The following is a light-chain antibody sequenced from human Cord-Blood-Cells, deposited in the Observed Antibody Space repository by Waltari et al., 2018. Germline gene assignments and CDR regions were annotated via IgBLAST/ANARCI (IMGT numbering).Light chain of an antibody. Sequence: IQMTQSPSSLSASVGDRVTITCRASQRISSYLNWYQQKPGKAPKLLIYAESSLQSGVPSRFSGSGSGTDFTLTISSLQPEDFATYYCQQSYSTPLTFGGGTKVEIK. CDR3: QQSYSTPLT. J-gene: IGKJ4*01. CDR1: QRISSY. V-gene: IGKV1-39*01. CDR2: AES.